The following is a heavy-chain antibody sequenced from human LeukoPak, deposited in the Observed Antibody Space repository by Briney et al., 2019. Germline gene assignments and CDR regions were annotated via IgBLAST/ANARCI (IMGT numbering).Heavy chain of an antibody. CDR2: IYYSGST. Sequence: KTVSLTCTVSGGSISSYYWSWIRQSPGKGLEWIGYIYYSGSTNYHPSLRSRVTILLDTSKNQFSLKLTSVTAADTAVYYCAREVTTTPTFEIWGQGTMV. CDR3: AREVTTTPTFEI. D-gene: IGHD1-1*01. CDR1: GGSISSYY. J-gene: IGHJ3*02. V-gene: IGHV4-59*01.